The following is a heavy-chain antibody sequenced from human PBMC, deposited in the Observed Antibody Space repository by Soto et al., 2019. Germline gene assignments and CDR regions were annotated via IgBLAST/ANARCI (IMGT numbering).Heavy chain of an antibody. CDR3: ARAPRDAIPDY. J-gene: IGHJ4*02. D-gene: IGHD2-2*01. Sequence: PSATLSLTCTVSNCSISNYYWTWIRQPPGKGLEWIGFIYYSGTTNYNPSLKSRVTMSVHTPKNQFSLKLRSVTPAATAIYYCARAPRDAIPDYWGQGTLVTGSS. CDR1: NCSISNYY. CDR2: IYYSGTT. V-gene: IGHV4-59*01.